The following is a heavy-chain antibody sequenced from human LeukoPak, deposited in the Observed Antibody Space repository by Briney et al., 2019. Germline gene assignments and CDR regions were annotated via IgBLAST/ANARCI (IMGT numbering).Heavy chain of an antibody. CDR3: ARAPSGGLDGGILDY. CDR1: GGSFSGYY. Sequence: SETLSLTCAVYGGSFSGYYWSWIRQPPGKGLEWIGEINHSGSTNYNPSLKSRVTISVDTSKNQFSLKLSSVTAADTAVYYCARAPSGGLDGGILDYWGQGTLVTVSS. V-gene: IGHV4-34*01. J-gene: IGHJ4*02. D-gene: IGHD3-16*01. CDR2: INHSGST.